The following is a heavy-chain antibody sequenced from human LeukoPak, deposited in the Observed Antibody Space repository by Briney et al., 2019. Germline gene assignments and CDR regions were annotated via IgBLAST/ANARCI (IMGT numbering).Heavy chain of an antibody. Sequence: ASVKVSCKASGYTFTGYYMHWVRQAPGQGLEWMGWINPNSGDTNYVQKFQGRATMTRDTSISTAYMELSSLRSDDTAVYYCVPSGDYAYYFDYWGQGTLVTVSS. V-gene: IGHV1-2*02. D-gene: IGHD3-16*01. J-gene: IGHJ4*02. CDR2: INPNSGDT. CDR1: GYTFTGYY. CDR3: VPSGDYAYYFDY.